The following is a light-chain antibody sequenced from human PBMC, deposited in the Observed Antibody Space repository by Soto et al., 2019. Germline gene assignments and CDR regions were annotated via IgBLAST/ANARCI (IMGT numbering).Light chain of an antibody. J-gene: IGKJ1*01. Sequence: EIVLTQSPDTLSLSPGERATLSCRASQTVSTFLAWYQQKPGQAPRLIVYDASKRAPGIPARFIGSGSGTDFTLTVSSLVPEDFALYYCQQRSGWPTFGQGTKVDIK. CDR3: QQRSGWPT. CDR2: DAS. CDR1: QTVSTF. V-gene: IGKV3-11*01.